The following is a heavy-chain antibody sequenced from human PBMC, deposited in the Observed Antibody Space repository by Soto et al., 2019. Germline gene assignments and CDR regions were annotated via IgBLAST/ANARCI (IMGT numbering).Heavy chain of an antibody. CDR2: IIPIFGTA. V-gene: IGHV1-69*13. J-gene: IGHJ6*02. Sequence: SVKVSCKASGGTFSSYAISWVRQAPGQGLEWMGGIIPIFGTANYAQKFQGRVTITADESTSTAYMELSSLRSEDTAVYYCAKAGVVAPTYYYGMDVWGQGTTVTVSS. CDR3: AKAGVVAPTYYYGMDV. CDR1: GGTFSSYA. D-gene: IGHD3-3*01.